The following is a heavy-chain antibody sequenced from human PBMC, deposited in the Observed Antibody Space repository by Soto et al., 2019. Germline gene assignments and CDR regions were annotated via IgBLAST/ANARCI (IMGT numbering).Heavy chain of an antibody. CDR3: AKGSATSRPYYFDY. CDR1: GFSFSNYA. V-gene: IGHV3-23*01. Sequence: LRLSCAASGFSFSNYAMSWVRQAPGKGLEWVSAIIGAGDDTFHADSVKGRLTISRDNSKNTLFLQMNSLRADDTALYYCAKGSATSRPYYFDYWGQGTLVTVSS. CDR2: IIGAGDDT. J-gene: IGHJ4*02.